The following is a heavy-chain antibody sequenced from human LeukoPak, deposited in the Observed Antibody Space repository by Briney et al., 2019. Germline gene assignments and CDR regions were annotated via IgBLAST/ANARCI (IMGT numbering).Heavy chain of an antibody. Sequence: APVKVSCKASGYTFTGYYMHWVRQAPGQGLEWMGWINPNSGDTNYAQKFQGRVTMTRDTSISTAYMELSRLTSDDTAVFYCARGRLGSGSQYDAFDIWGQGTMVTVSS. CDR3: ARGRLGSGSQYDAFDI. J-gene: IGHJ3*02. CDR1: GYTFTGYY. D-gene: IGHD3-10*01. CDR2: INPNSGDT. V-gene: IGHV1-2*02.